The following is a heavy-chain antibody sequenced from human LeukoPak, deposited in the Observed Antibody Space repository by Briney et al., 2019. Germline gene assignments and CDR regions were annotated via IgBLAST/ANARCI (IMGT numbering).Heavy chain of an antibody. V-gene: IGHV3-23*01. CDR3: AKDRGSGCHYFDY. Sequence: GGSLRLSCPVSGFTFSSYAMSWVRQAPGRGLEWVSVISTSGESAYYADSVKGRFTISRDNSKNTLYLQMNSLRAEDTAVYYCAKDRGSGCHYFDYWGQGTLVTVSS. CDR1: GFTFSSYA. J-gene: IGHJ4*02. D-gene: IGHD3-22*01. CDR2: ISTSGESA.